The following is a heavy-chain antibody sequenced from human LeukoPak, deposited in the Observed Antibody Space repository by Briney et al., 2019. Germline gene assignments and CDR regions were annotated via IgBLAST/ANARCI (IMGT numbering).Heavy chain of an antibody. J-gene: IGHJ4*02. Sequence: ASVKVSCKASGHTFTSYYMHWVRQAPGQGLEWMGIIDPSGGSTSYAQKFQGRVTVTRDMSTSTVYMELSSLRSEDTAVYYCARVGIVEARTLGYWGQGTLVTVSS. CDR3: ARVGIVEARTLGY. V-gene: IGHV1-46*01. D-gene: IGHD1-26*01. CDR1: GHTFTSYY. CDR2: IDPSGGST.